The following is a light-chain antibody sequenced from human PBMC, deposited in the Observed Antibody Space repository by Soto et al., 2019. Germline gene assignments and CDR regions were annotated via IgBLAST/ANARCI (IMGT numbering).Light chain of an antibody. CDR2: GAS. V-gene: IGKV1-12*02. Sequence: DIQMTQSPSSVSASVGDRVTISCRASHDVRSWLAWYQQKPGKAPNLLIYGASPLQSGVPSRFSGSGSGTDVTLTISSLPPEDFASYYYQQANGDPWTFGQGTRLEIK. CDR1: HDVRSW. J-gene: IGKJ1*01. CDR3: QQANGDPWT.